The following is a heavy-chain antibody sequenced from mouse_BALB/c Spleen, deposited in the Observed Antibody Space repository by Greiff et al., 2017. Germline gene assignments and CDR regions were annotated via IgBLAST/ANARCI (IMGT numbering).Heavy chain of an antibody. CDR3: ARRWVRDAMDY. Sequence: QVTLKESGPGILQPSQTLSLTCSFSGFSLSTSGMGVSWIRQPSGKGLEWLAHIYWDDDKRYNPSLKSRLTISKDTSRNQVFLKITSVDTADTATYYCARRWVRDAMDYWGQGTSVTVSS. CDR2: IYWDDDK. CDR1: GFSLSTSGMG. J-gene: IGHJ4*01. V-gene: IGHV8-12*01. D-gene: IGHD2-14*01.